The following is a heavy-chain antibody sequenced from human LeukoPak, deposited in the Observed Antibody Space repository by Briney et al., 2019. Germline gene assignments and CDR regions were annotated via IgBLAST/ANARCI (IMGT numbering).Heavy chain of an antibody. CDR2: IYYSGST. Sequence: SETQSLTCTVSGGSISSSSYYWGWIRQPPGKGLEWIGSIYYSGSTYYNPSLKSRVTISVDTSKNQFSLKLSSVTAADTAVYYCARRTPPSYYYYYMDVWGKGTTVTVSS. CDR3: ARRTPPSYYYYYMDV. J-gene: IGHJ6*03. CDR1: GGSISSSSYY. V-gene: IGHV4-39*01.